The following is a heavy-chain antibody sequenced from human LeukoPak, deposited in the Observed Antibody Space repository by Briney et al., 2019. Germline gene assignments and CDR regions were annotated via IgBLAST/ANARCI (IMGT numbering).Heavy chain of an antibody. CDR2: ISAYNGNT. CDR1: GYTFTSYG. Sequence: GASVTVSCTASGYTFTSYGISWVRQAPGQGLEWMGWISAYNGNTNYAQKLQGRVTMTTDTSTSTAYMELRSLRSDDTAVYYCARDPALTTVKGGYYYYGMDVWGQGTTVTVSS. D-gene: IGHD4-11*01. CDR3: ARDPALTTVKGGYYYYGMDV. J-gene: IGHJ6*02. V-gene: IGHV1-18*01.